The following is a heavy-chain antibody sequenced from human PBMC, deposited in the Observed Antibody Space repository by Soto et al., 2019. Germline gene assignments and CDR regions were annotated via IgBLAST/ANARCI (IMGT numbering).Heavy chain of an antibody. CDR1: GGSISSSNW. D-gene: IGHD3-10*01. Sequence: PSETLSLTCAVSGGSISSSNWWSWVRQPPGKGLEWIGEIYHSGSTNYNPSLKSRVTISVDKSKNQFSLKLSSVTAADTAVYYCARGVYYGSGSTEAFDIWGQGTMVTVSS. CDR2: IYHSGST. J-gene: IGHJ3*02. CDR3: ARGVYYGSGSTEAFDI. V-gene: IGHV4-4*02.